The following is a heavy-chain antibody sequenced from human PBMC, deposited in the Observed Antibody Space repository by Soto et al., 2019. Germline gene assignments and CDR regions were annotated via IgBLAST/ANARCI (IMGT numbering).Heavy chain of an antibody. CDR2: ISSSSSYT. D-gene: IGHD2-15*01. V-gene: IGHV3-11*06. J-gene: IGHJ4*02. Sequence: LRLSCAASGFTFSDYYMSWIRQAPGKGLEWVSYISSSSSYTNYADSVKGRFTISRDNAKNSLYLQMNSLRAEDTAVYYCARSPALAYFDYWGQGTLVTVSS. CDR3: ARSPALAYFDY. CDR1: GFTFSDYY.